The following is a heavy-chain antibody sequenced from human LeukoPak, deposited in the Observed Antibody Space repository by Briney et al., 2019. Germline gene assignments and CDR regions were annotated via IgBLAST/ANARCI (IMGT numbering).Heavy chain of an antibody. J-gene: IGHJ3*02. CDR1: GGSISSSSYY. Sequence: SETLSLTCTVSGGSISSSSYYWGWIRQPPGKGLEWIGSIYYSGSTYYNPSLKSRVTISVDTSKKQFSLKLSSVTAADTAVYYCARESGDYYDSSGYYFLAFDIWGQGTMVTVSS. D-gene: IGHD3-22*01. CDR3: ARESGDYYDSSGYYFLAFDI. CDR2: IYYSGST. V-gene: IGHV4-39*07.